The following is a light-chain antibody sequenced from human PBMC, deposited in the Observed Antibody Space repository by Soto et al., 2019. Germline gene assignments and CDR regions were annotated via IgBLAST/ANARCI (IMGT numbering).Light chain of an antibody. Sequence: EIVLTQSPGTLSLSPGERAPLSCRASESVSSSFLTWYQQKPGQAPRLLIYRTSNRVTGIPDRFSGSGSGTDFTLTISRLEPEDFAVYFCQHYGNSLWTFGQGTKVE. CDR3: QHYGNSLWT. CDR1: ESVSSSF. J-gene: IGKJ1*01. V-gene: IGKV3-20*01. CDR2: RTS.